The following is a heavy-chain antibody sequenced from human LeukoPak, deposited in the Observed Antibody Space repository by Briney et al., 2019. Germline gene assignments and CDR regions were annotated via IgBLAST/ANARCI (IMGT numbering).Heavy chain of an antibody. CDR2: IKQDGSEK. Sequence: GGSLRLSCAASGFTFSSYWMNWVRQAPGKGLEWVANIKQDGSEKYYVDSVKGRFTISRDNAKNSLYLQMNSLRAEDTAVYYCARVWGRFCSSTSCNTDYGGKAFDIWGQGTMVTVSS. CDR3: ARVWGRFCSSTSCNTDYGGKAFDI. CDR1: GFTFSSYW. V-gene: IGHV3-7*03. D-gene: IGHD2-2*01. J-gene: IGHJ3*02.